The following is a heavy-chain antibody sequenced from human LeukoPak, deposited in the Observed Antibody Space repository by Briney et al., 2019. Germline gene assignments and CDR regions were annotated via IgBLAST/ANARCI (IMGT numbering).Heavy chain of an antibody. V-gene: IGHV4-38-2*02. D-gene: IGHD5-18*01. J-gene: IGHJ4*02. Sequence: LRLSCTASGFTFGDYAMSWVRQAPGKGLEWIGSIYHSGSTYYNPSLKSRVTISVDTSKNQFSLKLSSVTAADTAVYYCARSQGSPLDTALDFDYWGQGTLVTVSS. CDR1: GFTFGDYA. CDR2: IYHSGST. CDR3: ARSQGSPLDTALDFDY.